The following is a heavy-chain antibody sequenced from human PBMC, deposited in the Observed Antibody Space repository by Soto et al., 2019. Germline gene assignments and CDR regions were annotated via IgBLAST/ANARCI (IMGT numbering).Heavy chain of an antibody. Sequence: ASVKVSCKASGYTFTSYGISWVRQAPGQGLEWMGWISAYNGNTNYAQKLQGRVTMTTDTSTSTVYMELRSLRSDDTAVYYCAGASGSSYWFDPWGQGTLVTSPQ. V-gene: IGHV1-18*01. CDR2: ISAYNGNT. D-gene: IGHD1-26*01. CDR3: AGASGSSYWFDP. CDR1: GYTFTSYG. J-gene: IGHJ5*02.